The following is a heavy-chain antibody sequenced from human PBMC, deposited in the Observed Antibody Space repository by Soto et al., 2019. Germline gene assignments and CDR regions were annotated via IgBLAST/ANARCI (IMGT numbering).Heavy chain of an antibody. CDR3: ATRITVFGLLIPPFDP. V-gene: IGHV4-34*01. CDR2: INHTGVT. D-gene: IGHD3-3*01. CDR1: GGSVNGYG. Sequence: SATLSVTCGGEGGSVNGYGWNWIRQPPGKGLEWIGEINHTGVTHYNPSLKSRVTMSVDTSKNQFSLRLSSVTAADTAIYYCATRITVFGLLIPPFDPWGQGTQVTVSS. J-gene: IGHJ5*02.